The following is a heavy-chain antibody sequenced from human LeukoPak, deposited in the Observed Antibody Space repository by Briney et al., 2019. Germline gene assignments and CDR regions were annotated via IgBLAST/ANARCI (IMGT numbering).Heavy chain of an antibody. D-gene: IGHD4-17*01. CDR1: GFTFSTYA. CDR2: ISHDGSNK. Sequence: GGSLRLSCAASGFTFSTYAMHWVRQAPGKGLEWVAVISHDGSNKYYAESVKGRFTVSRDNSKNTLYLQMSDLTRDDTAVYYCVRGGSPTVTLEYWGQGTLVTVSS. V-gene: IGHV3-30-3*01. J-gene: IGHJ4*02. CDR3: VRGGSPTVTLEY.